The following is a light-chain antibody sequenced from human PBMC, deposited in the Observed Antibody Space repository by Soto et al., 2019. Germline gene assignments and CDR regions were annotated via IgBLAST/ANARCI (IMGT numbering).Light chain of an antibody. CDR2: GYN. CDR3: ATWDDTLNGPV. V-gene: IGLV1-44*01. J-gene: IGLJ3*02. Sequence: QSVLTQPPSASGTPGQTVTISCSGSKSNIGSNLVNWYRQFPGTAPKLLIFGYNQRPSGVPDRLSGSKSGTSASLAISGLQSEDEADYYCATWDDTLNGPVFGGGTKVTVL. CDR1: KSNIGSNL.